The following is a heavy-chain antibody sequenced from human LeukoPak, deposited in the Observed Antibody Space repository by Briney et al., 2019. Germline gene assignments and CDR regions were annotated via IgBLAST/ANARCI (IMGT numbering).Heavy chain of an antibody. CDR2: IYTSGST. Sequence: SETLSLTCNVSGGSISSYYWSWIRQPAGKGLEWIGRIYTSGSTNYNPSLKSRVTMSVDTSKKQFSLKLSSVTAADTAVYYCARGRSGGYLNPFDIWGRGTMVTVSS. V-gene: IGHV4-4*07. J-gene: IGHJ3*02. CDR3: ARGRSGGYLNPFDI. CDR1: GGSISSYY. D-gene: IGHD1-26*01.